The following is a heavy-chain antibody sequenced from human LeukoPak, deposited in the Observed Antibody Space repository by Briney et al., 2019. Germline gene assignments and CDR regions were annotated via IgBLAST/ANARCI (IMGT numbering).Heavy chain of an antibody. CDR2: ISSNSDNI. CDR1: GFTFGDYA. J-gene: IGHJ4*02. Sequence: GGALRLSCAASGFTFGDYAMHWVRRAPGGGLEWVSGISSNSDNIGYADSVKGRFTISRDNAKNSLYLQMNSLRTEDTAFYYCAKDKGMHYYGSASYSYFDSWGQATLVTVSS. CDR3: AKDKGMHYYGSASYSYFDS. V-gene: IGHV3-9*01. D-gene: IGHD3-10*01.